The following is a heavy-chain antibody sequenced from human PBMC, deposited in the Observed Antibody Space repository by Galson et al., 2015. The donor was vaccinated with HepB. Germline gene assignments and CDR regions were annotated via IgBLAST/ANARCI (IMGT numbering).Heavy chain of an antibody. D-gene: IGHD5-18*01. V-gene: IGHV3-33*08. Sequence: SLRLSCAASGFTFSNAWMSWVRQAPGKGLEWVAVIWYDGSNKYYADSVKGRFTISRDNSKNTLYLQMNSLRAEDTAVYYCAREQGSYGYYYYYYGMDVWGQGTTVTVSS. J-gene: IGHJ6*02. CDR3: AREQGSYGYYYYYYGMDV. CDR2: IWYDGSNK. CDR1: GFTFSNAW.